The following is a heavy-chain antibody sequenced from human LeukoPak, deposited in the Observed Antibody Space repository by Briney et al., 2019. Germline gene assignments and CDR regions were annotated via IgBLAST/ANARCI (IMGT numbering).Heavy chain of an antibody. Sequence: GGSLRLSCAASGFTFSSYAMSWVRQAPGKGLEWVSAISGSGGSTYYADSVKGRFTISRENSKNTLYLQMNSLRAEDTAVYYCAKVRGVMVRGVITPFDYWGQGTLVTVSS. CDR3: AKVRGVMVRGVITPFDY. V-gene: IGHV3-23*01. J-gene: IGHJ4*02. CDR2: ISGSGGST. D-gene: IGHD3-10*01. CDR1: GFTFSSYA.